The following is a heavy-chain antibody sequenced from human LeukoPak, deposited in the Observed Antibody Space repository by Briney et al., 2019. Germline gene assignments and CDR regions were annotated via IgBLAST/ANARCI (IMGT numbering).Heavy chain of an antibody. CDR3: ARACYDSSGFDAFDI. Sequence: PSETLSLTCAVYGGXFSGYYWSWIRQPPGKGLEWIGEINHSGSTNYNPSLKSRVTISVDTSKNQFSLKLSSVTAADTAVYYCARACYDSSGFDAFDIWGQGTMVTVSS. CDR2: INHSGST. CDR1: GGXFSGYY. D-gene: IGHD3-22*01. V-gene: IGHV4-34*01. J-gene: IGHJ3*02.